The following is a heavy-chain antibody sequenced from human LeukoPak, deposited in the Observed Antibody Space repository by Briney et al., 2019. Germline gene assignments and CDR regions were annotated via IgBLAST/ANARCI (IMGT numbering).Heavy chain of an antibody. V-gene: IGHV3-23*01. J-gene: IGHJ4*02. Sequence: GGSLRLSCAASGFTFSSYAMSWVRQAPGKGLEWVSAISGSGGSTYYADFVKGRFTISRDNSKNTLYLQMNSLRAEDTAVYYCVKSELGGDFDYWGQGTLVTVSS. CDR2: ISGSGGST. D-gene: IGHD1-14*01. CDR1: GFTFSSYA. CDR3: VKSELGGDFDY.